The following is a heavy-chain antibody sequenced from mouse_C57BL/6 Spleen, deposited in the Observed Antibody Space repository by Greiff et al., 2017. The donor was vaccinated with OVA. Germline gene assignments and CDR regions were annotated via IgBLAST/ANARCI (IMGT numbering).Heavy chain of an antibody. Sequence: EVMLVESEGGLVQPGSSMKLSCTASGFTFSDYYMAWVRQVPEKGLEWVANINYDGSSTYYLDSLKSRFIISRDNAKNILYLQMSSLKSEDTATYYCAREGVGNYYFDYWGQGTTLTVSS. D-gene: IGHD2-1*01. CDR1: GFTFSDYY. CDR3: AREGVGNYYFDY. CDR2: INYDGSST. V-gene: IGHV5-16*01. J-gene: IGHJ2*01.